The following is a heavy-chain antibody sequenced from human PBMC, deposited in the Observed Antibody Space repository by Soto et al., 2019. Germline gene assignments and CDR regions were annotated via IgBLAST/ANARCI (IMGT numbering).Heavy chain of an antibody. J-gene: IGHJ6*02. CDR2: IDPSKSHN. CDR3: ASSPRGYCSSTSCPELGNYYGMEV. V-gene: IGHV5-10-1*01. D-gene: IGHD2-2*01. Sequence: FLNFSCMGSAYSFTIYFVSLVREMPGERGEWMGWIDPSKSHNNYTPSFHGHVTIPADQSITTASLQWSSPKASNPAMYYCASSPRGYCSSTSCPELGNYYGMEVWGQGTTVTVSS. CDR1: AYSFTIYF.